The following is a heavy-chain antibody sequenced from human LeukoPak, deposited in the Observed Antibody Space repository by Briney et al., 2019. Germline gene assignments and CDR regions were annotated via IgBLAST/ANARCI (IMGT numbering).Heavy chain of an antibody. Sequence: GGSLRLSCTASGFTFSSYAMSWVRQAPGKGLEWVSANSGSGGSTYYADSVKGRFTISRDNSKNTLYLQMNSLRAEDTAVYYCAKDQRLCRASTCGYPDYWGQGTLVTVSS. J-gene: IGHJ4*02. V-gene: IGHV3-23*01. CDR3: AKDQRLCRASTCGYPDY. CDR2: NSGSGGST. CDR1: GFTFSSYA. D-gene: IGHD3-22*01.